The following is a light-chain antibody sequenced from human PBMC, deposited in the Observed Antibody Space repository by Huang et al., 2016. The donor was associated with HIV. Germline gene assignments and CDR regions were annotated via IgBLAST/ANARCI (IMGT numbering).Light chain of an antibody. J-gene: IGKJ1*01. V-gene: IGKV3-20*01. CDR2: AGS. CDR1: QPVSNNF. Sequence: EIVLTQSPGTLSLSPGERATLACGASQPVSNNFLAWYQHKPGQAPRLLIYAGSSRATCIPDRFSGSGSRRDFNLTISRLEPEDFAVYYCHQYGTSVGAFGPGTKVDVK. CDR3: HQYGTSVGA.